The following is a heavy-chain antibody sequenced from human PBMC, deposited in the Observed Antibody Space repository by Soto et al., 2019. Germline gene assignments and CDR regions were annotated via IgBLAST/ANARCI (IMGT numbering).Heavy chain of an antibody. Sequence: QVQLVQSGAEVKKPGSSVKVSCKASGGTFSSYAISWVRQAPGQGLEWMGGIIPIFGTANYAQKFQGRVTITXXEXTXXAYMELSSLRSEDTAVYYCASHGGNARYYDYGMDVWGQGPTVTVSS. V-gene: IGHV1-69*05. D-gene: IGHD2-15*01. CDR2: IIPIFGTA. J-gene: IGHJ6*02. CDR3: ASHGGNARYYDYGMDV. CDR1: GGTFSSYA.